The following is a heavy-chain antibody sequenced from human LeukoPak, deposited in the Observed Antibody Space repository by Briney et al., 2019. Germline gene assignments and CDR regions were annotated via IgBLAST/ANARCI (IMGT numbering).Heavy chain of an antibody. CDR2: ITGSGGST. D-gene: IGHD6-13*01. J-gene: IGHJ4*02. CDR1: GFTFSSYA. Sequence: GGSLRLSCAASGFTFSSYAMSWVRQAPGKGLEWPSTITGSGGSTYYADSVKGRFTISTDNSKNTLYLQMNSLRAEDTAVYYCAKPPPDSSSWLFDYWGQGTLVTVSS. CDR3: AKPPPDSSSWLFDY. V-gene: IGHV3-23*01.